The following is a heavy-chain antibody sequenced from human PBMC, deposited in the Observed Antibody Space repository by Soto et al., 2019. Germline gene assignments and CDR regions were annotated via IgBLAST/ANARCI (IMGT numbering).Heavy chain of an antibody. J-gene: IGHJ6*02. CDR2: IIPIFGTA. CDR3: ARARRGEWFHGDYYYGMDV. CDR1: GATFSSYA. D-gene: IGHD3-3*01. V-gene: IGHV1-69*06. Sequence: SVKVSCKASGATFSSYAISWVRQAPGQGLEWMGGIIPIFGTANYAQKFQGRVTITADKSTSTAYMELSSLRSEDTAVYYCARARRGEWFHGDYYYGMDVWRQGTTVTVSS.